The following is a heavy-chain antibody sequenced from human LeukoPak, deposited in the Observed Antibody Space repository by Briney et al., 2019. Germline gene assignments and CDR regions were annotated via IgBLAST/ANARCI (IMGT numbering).Heavy chain of an antibody. Sequence: GGSLRLSCAASGFTVSSNYMSWVRQAPGKGLEWFSVIYSCGSTYYADSVKGRFTISRDNSKNTLYLQMNSLRAEDTAVYYCARSNYYHRDAFDLWGQGTMVTVSS. V-gene: IGHV3-53*05. CDR2: IYSCGST. D-gene: IGHD3-22*01. CDR3: ARSNYYHRDAFDL. CDR1: GFTVSSNY. J-gene: IGHJ3*01.